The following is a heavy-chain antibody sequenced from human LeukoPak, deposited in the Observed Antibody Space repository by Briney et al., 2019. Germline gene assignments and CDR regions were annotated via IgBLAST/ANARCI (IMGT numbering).Heavy chain of an antibody. CDR1: GFSLSDYG. J-gene: IGHJ4*02. Sequence: PGRSLRLSCAASGFSLSDYGMHWVRQAPGKGLEWVAFISYDGSNKDFADSVKGRFTISRDNSKNTLYLRRNSLRAEDTALYSCAKVRDCGGDCLDYWGQGTLVTVSS. CDR3: AKVRDCGGDCLDY. CDR2: ISYDGSNK. V-gene: IGHV3-30*18. D-gene: IGHD2-21*01.